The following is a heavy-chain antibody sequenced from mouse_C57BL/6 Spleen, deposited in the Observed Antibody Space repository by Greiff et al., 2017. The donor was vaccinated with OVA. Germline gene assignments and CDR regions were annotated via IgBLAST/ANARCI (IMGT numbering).Heavy chain of an antibody. D-gene: IGHD1-1*01. Sequence: QVHVKQPGAELVKPGASVKMSCKASGYTFTSYWITWVKQRPGQGLEWIGDIYPGSGSTNYNEKFKSQATLTVDKSSSTAYMQLSSLTSEDSAVYYCARGITTVVDPYYFDYWGQGTTLTVSS. CDR1: GYTFTSYW. CDR2: IYPGSGST. J-gene: IGHJ2*01. V-gene: IGHV1-55*01. CDR3: ARGITTVVDPYYFDY.